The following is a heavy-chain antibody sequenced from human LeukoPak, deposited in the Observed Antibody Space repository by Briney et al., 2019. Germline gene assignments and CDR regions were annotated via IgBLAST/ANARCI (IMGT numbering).Heavy chain of an antibody. D-gene: IGHD3-22*01. J-gene: IGHJ4*02. V-gene: IGHV1-2*02. Sequence: SVTVSCKASGYTFTGYYMHWVRQAPGQGLEWMGWINPNSGGTNYAQKFQGRVTMTRDTSISTAYMELSRLRSDDTAVYYCARGGYYDKNYFDYWGQGTLVPVSS. CDR1: GYTFTGYY. CDR3: ARGGYYDKNYFDY. CDR2: INPNSGGT.